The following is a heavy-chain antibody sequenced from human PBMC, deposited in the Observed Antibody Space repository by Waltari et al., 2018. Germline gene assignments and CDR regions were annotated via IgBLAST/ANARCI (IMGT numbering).Heavy chain of an antibody. CDR3: ARGLYHYDSSGYYYFDY. D-gene: IGHD3-22*01. V-gene: IGHV1-69*01. CDR2: IIPIFGTA. Sequence: QVQLVQSGAEVKKPGSSVKVSCKASGGTFSSYAISWVRQAPGQGLEWMGGIIPIFGTANYAQKFQGRVTITADESTSTAYMELSSLRSEDTAVYYCARGLYHYDSSGYYYFDYWGQGTLVTVSS. J-gene: IGHJ4*02. CDR1: GGTFSSYA.